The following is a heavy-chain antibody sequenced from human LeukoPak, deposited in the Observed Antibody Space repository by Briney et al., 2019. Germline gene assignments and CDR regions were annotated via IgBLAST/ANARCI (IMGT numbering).Heavy chain of an antibody. CDR2: INPNSGGT. CDR3: ARDHIAVAGTPDGAFDI. J-gene: IGHJ3*02. V-gene: IGHV1-2*02. Sequence: ASVKVSCKASGYTFTGYYMHWVRQAPGQGLEWMGWINPNSGGTNYAQKFQGRVTMTRDTSISTAYMELSRLRSDDTAVYYCARDHIAVAGTPDGAFDIWGQGTMVTVSS. CDR1: GYTFTGYY. D-gene: IGHD6-19*01.